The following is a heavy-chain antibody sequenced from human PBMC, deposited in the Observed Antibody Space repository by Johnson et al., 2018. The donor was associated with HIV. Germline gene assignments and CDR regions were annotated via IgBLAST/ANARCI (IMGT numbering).Heavy chain of an antibody. CDR2: LFSGRDT. CDR1: GFSVSSNY. V-gene: IGHV3-66*01. Sequence: VQLVESGGGLVQPGGSLRLSCAASGFSVSSNYMTWVRQAPGKGLEWVSVLFSGRDTYYADSVRGRFTISRDNSKNTLYLQMNSLRAEDTAVYYCARACRDGYTCDVYDIWGQGTMVTVSS. D-gene: IGHD5-24*01. CDR3: ARACRDGYTCDVYDI. J-gene: IGHJ3*02.